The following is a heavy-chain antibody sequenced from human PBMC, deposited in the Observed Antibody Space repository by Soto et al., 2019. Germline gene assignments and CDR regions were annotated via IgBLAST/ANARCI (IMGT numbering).Heavy chain of an antibody. J-gene: IGHJ6*02. CDR2: ISSNGGST. V-gene: IGHV3-64D*06. CDR3: VKDLTSSGYYCDYWGQGFGSGNFHVTHSYYYGMDV. D-gene: IGHD3-22*01. CDR1: GFTFSSYA. Sequence: GGSLRLFCSASGFTFSSYAMHWVRQAPGKGLEYVSAISSNGGSTYYADSVKGRFTISRDNSKNTLYLQMSSLRAEDTAVYYCVKDLTSSGYYCDYWGQGFGSGNFHVTHSYYYGMDVWGLGTTVTVSS.